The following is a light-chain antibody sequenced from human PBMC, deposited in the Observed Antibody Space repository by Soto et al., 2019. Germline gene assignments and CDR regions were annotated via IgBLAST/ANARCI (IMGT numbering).Light chain of an antibody. Sequence: EIVLTQSPATLSLSPGERATLSCRASESVSSYLAWYQQKSGQDPSLLIYDASNRATGIPARFSGSGSGTVFTLTISSLEPEDFAVYYCQQRSNWLTFGGGTKVQIK. V-gene: IGKV3-11*01. CDR2: DAS. J-gene: IGKJ4*01. CDR3: QQRSNWLT. CDR1: ESVSSY.